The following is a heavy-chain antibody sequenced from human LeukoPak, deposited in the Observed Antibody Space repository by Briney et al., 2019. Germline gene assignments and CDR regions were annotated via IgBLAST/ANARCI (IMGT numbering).Heavy chain of an antibody. CDR3: ARIYYGSGSYPPAGYYYMDV. J-gene: IGHJ6*03. CDR2: IYYSGST. D-gene: IGHD3-10*01. V-gene: IGHV4-38-2*02. Sequence: SETLSLTCTVSGYSISSGYYWGWIRQPPGKGLEWIGSIYYSGSTYYNPSLKSRVTISVDTSKNQFSLKLSSVTAADTAVYYCARIYYGSGSYPPAGYYYMDVWGKGTTVTISS. CDR1: GYSISSGYY.